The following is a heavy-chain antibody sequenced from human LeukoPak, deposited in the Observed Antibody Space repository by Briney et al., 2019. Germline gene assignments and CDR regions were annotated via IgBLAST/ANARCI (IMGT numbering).Heavy chain of an antibody. CDR3: ARVTFQQCLSTD. D-gene: IGHD6-19*01. CDR1: GFTFTSYS. Sequence: GGSLRLSCAASGFTFTSYSMNWVRQAPGKGLEWVSSISSSSGYIYYAETVQGRVTITRDNAKNSLYLKMNSLRAEDTAVYYCARVTFQQCLSTDWGQGTLVTVSS. J-gene: IGHJ4*02. V-gene: IGHV3-21*01. CDR2: ISSSSGYI.